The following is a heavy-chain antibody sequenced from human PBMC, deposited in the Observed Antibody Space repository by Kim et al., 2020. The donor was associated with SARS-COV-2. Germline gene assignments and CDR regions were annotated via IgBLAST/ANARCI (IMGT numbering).Heavy chain of an antibody. V-gene: IGHV4-39*01. Sequence: NPSLKSRVTISVDTSKNHVSLKLSSVTAADTAVYYCARHDYDFWSGYASDAFDIWGQGTMVTVSS. D-gene: IGHD3-3*01. CDR3: ARHDYDFWSGYASDAFDI. J-gene: IGHJ3*02.